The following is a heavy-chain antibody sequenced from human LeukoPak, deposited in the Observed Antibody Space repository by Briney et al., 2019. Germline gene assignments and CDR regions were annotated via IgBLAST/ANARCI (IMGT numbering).Heavy chain of an antibody. CDR2: IYYSGGT. Sequence: SETLSLTCTVSGGSISSYYWSWIRQPPGKGLEWIGYIYYSGGTNYNPSLKSRVTISVATSKNQFSRKLSSVTAADTAVYYCARLGFSNSGSYLAPSDYWGQGTLVTVSS. V-gene: IGHV4-59*08. CDR1: GGSISSYY. J-gene: IGHJ4*02. CDR3: ARLGFSNSGSYLAPSDY. D-gene: IGHD1-26*01.